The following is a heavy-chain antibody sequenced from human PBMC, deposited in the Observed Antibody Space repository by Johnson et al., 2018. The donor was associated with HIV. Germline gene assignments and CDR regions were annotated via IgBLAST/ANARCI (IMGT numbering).Heavy chain of an antibody. CDR2: ISYDGSNK. D-gene: IGHD3-16*01. V-gene: IGHV3-30-3*01. Sequence: QVQLMESGGGVVQPGRSLRLSCAASGFTFSSYAMHWVRQAPGKGLEWVAVISYDGSNKYYADSVKGRFTVSRDNAKRSLFLQMNSLRVEDTAVYFCGSLGDGHQKGAFEIWGHGTMVTVSS. CDR3: GSLGDGHQKGAFEI. J-gene: IGHJ3*02. CDR1: GFTFSSYA.